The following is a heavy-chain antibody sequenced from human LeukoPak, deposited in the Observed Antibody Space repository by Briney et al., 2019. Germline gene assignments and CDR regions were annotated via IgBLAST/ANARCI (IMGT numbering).Heavy chain of an antibody. CDR3: ARHRYSGSYFNWFDP. V-gene: IGHV4-4*09. CDR1: GGSISSYY. Sequence: SETLSLTCTVSGGSISSYYWSWIRQPPGKGLEWIGYIYTSGSTNYNPSLKSRVTISVDTSKNQFSLKLSSVTAADTAVYYCARHRYSGSYFNWFDPWGQGTLVTVSS. D-gene: IGHD1-26*01. CDR2: IYTSGST. J-gene: IGHJ5*02.